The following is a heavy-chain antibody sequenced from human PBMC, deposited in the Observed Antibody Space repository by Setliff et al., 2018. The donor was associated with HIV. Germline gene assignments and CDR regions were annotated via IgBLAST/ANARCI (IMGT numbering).Heavy chain of an antibody. CDR1: GYTFVHFD. CDR3: ARAPARANGVFDF. CDR2: MTPLTAST. V-gene: IGHV1-8*02. J-gene: IGHJ4*01. Sequence: ASVKVSCKTPGYTFVHFDIDWVRHAPGQGLEWIGWMTPLTASTGYSRKFQGRVTLTRDLSTGTAYMELNSLISNDTAVYYCARAPARANGVFDFWGQGSLVTVSS. D-gene: IGHD2-8*01.